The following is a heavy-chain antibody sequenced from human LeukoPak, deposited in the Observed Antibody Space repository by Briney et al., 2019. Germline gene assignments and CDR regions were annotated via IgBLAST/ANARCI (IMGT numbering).Heavy chain of an antibody. CDR2: INHSGST. CDR1: GGSFSGYY. Sequence: PSETLSLTCAVYGGSFSGYYWGWIRQPPGKGLQWIGEINHSGSTNYNPSLKSRVTISVATSKNQFSLKLSSVAAADTAVYYCATSGGPINWFDHWGQGTLVTVSS. D-gene: IGHD2-15*01. V-gene: IGHV4-34*01. CDR3: ATSGGPINWFDH. J-gene: IGHJ5*02.